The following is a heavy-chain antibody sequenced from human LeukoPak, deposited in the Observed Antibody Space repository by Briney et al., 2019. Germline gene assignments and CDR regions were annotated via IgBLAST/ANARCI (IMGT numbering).Heavy chain of an antibody. D-gene: IGHD3-10*01. J-gene: IGHJ4*02. Sequence: PSETLSLTCTVSRGSISSSSYYWGWIRQPPGKGLEWIGSIYYSGSTYYNPSLKSRVTISVDTSKNQFSLKLSSVTAADTAVYYCARPHGGEYYSDYWGQGTLVTVSS. CDR2: IYYSGST. CDR1: RGSISSSSYY. CDR3: ARPHGGEYYSDY. V-gene: IGHV4-39*01.